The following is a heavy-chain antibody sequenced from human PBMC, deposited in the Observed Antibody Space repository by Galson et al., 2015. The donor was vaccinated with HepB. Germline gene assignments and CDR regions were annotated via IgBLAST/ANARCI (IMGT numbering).Heavy chain of an antibody. D-gene: IGHD6-19*01. J-gene: IGHJ4*02. Sequence: SVKVSCKASGSTFTSYAMHWVRQAPGQRLEWMGWINAGNGNTKYSQKFQGRVTITRDTSASTAYMELSSLRSEDTAVYYCARASSSGWYTLTDWGQGTLVTVSS. CDR1: GSTFTSYA. CDR2: INAGNGNT. V-gene: IGHV1-3*01. CDR3: ARASSSGWYTLTD.